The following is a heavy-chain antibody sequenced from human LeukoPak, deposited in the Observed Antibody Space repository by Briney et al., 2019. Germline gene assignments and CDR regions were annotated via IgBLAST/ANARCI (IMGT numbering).Heavy chain of an antibody. Sequence: PGGSLRLSCAASGFTFSSYAMTWVRQAPGKGLERVSAISGSGGGTYYADSVKGRFTISRENSKNTMSMQMNSLRAEDTAVYYCAKGALGYCSGASCYQIDYWGQGTLVTVSS. CDR2: ISGSGGGT. V-gene: IGHV3-23*01. CDR1: GFTFSSYA. J-gene: IGHJ4*02. D-gene: IGHD2-15*01. CDR3: AKGALGYCSGASCYQIDY.